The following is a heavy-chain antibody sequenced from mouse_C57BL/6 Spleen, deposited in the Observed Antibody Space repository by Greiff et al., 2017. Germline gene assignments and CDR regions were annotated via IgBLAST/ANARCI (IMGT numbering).Heavy chain of an antibody. Sequence: EVQLQESGGGLVKPGGSLKLSCAASGFTFSDYGMHWVRQAPEKGLEWVAYISSGSSTIYYADTVKGRFTISRDNAEYTLFLQMPSLRSEDTAMYYCARAGGSYYYAMDYWGQGTSVTVSS. V-gene: IGHV5-17*01. CDR3: ARAGGSYYYAMDY. CDR1: GFTFSDYG. CDR2: ISSGSSTI. D-gene: IGHD1-1*01. J-gene: IGHJ4*01.